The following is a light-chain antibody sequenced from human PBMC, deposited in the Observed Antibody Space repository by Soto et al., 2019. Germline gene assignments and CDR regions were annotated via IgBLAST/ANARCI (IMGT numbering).Light chain of an antibody. Sequence: DIQMTQSPSTLSGSVGDRVTITCRASQTISSWLAWYQQKPGKAPKLLIYKASTVKSGVRSRFSGSGSGTEFTLTISSLQPDDFATYYCQHYNSYSEAFGQGTKVELK. CDR1: QTISSW. V-gene: IGKV1-5*03. CDR3: QHYNSYSEA. CDR2: KAS. J-gene: IGKJ1*01.